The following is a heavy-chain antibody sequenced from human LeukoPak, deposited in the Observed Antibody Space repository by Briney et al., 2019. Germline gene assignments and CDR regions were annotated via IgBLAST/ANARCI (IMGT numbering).Heavy chain of an antibody. D-gene: IGHD6-19*01. CDR1: GFTFSSYE. J-gene: IGHJ4*02. Sequence: PGGSLRLSCAASGFTFSSYEMNWVRQAPGKGLEWVAVVWDDGSSQNYADSVKGRFTISRDNSKNLVFLQMNSLRAEDTAVYYCAKDQWNPDFWGQGTLVSVSS. CDR3: AKDQWNPDF. CDR2: VWDDGSSQ. V-gene: IGHV3-33*06.